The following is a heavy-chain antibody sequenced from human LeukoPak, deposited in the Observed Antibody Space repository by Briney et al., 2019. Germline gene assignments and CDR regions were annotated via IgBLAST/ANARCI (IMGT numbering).Heavy chain of an antibody. J-gene: IGHJ4*02. CDR1: GFTFSSYW. Sequence: GGSLRLSCAASGFTFSSYWMHWVRQAPGKGLVWVSRINSDGSSTSYADSVKGRFTISRDNAKNTLYLQMNSLRAEDTAVYYCAREDYGGYGGYDYWGQGTLVTVSS. CDR2: INSDGSST. V-gene: IGHV3-74*01. CDR3: AREDYGGYGGYDY. D-gene: IGHD4-17*01.